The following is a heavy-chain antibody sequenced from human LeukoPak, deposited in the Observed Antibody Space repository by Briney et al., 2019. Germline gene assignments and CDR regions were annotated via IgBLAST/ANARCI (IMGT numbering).Heavy chain of an antibody. CDR2: ISSSSSYT. CDR3: ARELGDGSGSSDY. J-gene: IGHJ4*02. CDR1: GFTFSDYY. V-gene: IGHV3-11*05. Sequence: GGSLRLSCAASGFTFSDYYMSWIRQAPGRGLEWVSYISSSSSYTNYADSVKGRFTISRDNAKNSLYLQMNSLRAEDTAVYYCARELGDGSGSSDYWGQGTLVTVSS. D-gene: IGHD3-10*01.